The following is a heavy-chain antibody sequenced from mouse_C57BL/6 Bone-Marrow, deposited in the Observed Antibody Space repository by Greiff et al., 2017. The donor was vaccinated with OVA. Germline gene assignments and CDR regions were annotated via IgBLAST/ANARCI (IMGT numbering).Heavy chain of an antibody. J-gene: IGHJ2*01. CDR1: GYTFTSYW. V-gene: IGHV1-50*01. CDR3: AALPDY. CDR2: IDPSDSYT. Sequence: QVQLQQPGAELVKPGASVKLSCKASGYTFTSYWMQWVKQRPGQGLEWIGEIDPSDSYTNYNQKFKGKATLTVDTSSSTAYMQLSSLTSEDSAVYYCAALPDYGGQGTTRTVSS.